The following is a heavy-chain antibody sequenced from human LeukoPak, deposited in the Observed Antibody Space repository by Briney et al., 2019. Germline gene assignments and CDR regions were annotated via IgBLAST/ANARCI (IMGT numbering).Heavy chain of an antibody. V-gene: IGHV3-66*01. Sequence: PGGSLRLSCAASGFTVSSNYMSWVRQAPGKGLEWVSVIYSGGSTYYADSVKGGFTISRDNSKNTLYLQMNSLRAEDTAVYYCARDILGYYYYGMDVWGQGTTVTVSS. D-gene: IGHD2-15*01. CDR3: ARDILGYYYYGMDV. J-gene: IGHJ6*02. CDR2: IYSGGST. CDR1: GFTVSSNY.